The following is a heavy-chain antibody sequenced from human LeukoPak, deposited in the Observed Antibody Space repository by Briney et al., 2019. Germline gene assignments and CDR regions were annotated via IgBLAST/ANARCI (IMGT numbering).Heavy chain of an antibody. CDR1: GYTFTGYF. D-gene: IGHD2-2*01. Sequence: ASVKVSCKASGYTFTGYFLHWVRQAPGQGLEWMGWINPNSGGTTFAQKFQGRVTMTRDTSISTAYMELSRLRSDDTAVYCCARDRVVVPAAFDYWGQGTLVTVSS. V-gene: IGHV1-2*02. J-gene: IGHJ4*02. CDR3: ARDRVVVPAAFDY. CDR2: INPNSGGT.